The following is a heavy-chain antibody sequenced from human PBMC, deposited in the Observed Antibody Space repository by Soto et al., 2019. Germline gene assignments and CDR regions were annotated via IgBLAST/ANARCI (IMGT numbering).Heavy chain of an antibody. CDR1: GFTFSSYG. Sequence: GGSLRLSCAASGFTFSSYGMHWVRQAPGKGLEWVAVISYDGSNKYYADSVKGRFIISRDNSKNPLYLQMNSLRAEDTAVYYCAKEVGLEPWGQGTLVTVSS. J-gene: IGHJ5*02. V-gene: IGHV3-30*18. CDR2: ISYDGSNK. CDR3: AKEVGLEP.